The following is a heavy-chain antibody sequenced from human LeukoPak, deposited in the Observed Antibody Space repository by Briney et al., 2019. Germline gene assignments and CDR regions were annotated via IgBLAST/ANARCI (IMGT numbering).Heavy chain of an antibody. CDR2: IQSKIEGGTT. CDR1: GLTFSKAS. J-gene: IGHJ4*02. D-gene: IGHD3-22*01. CDR3: TTPHFYYDSSGYYVIENYFAF. Sequence: GESLRLSCAASGLTFSKASMTWVRQAPGKGLKWIGRIQSKIEGGTTDYAAPVKDRFTISRDDSTNTLFLQMNSLKTEDTAVYYCTTPHFYYDSSGYYVIENYFAFWGQGTLVTVSS. V-gene: IGHV3-15*01.